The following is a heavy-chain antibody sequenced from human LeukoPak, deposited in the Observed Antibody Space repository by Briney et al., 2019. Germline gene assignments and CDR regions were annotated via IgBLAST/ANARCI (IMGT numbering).Heavy chain of an antibody. Sequence: PSETLSLTCTVSGASISSRPYYWGWIRQPPGKGLEWIGSISNSGSTYYSPSLKSRVTISVDTSKNQFSLKLSSVTAADTAVYYCARNPGDYGSWYLDLWGRGTLVTVSS. D-gene: IGHD4-17*01. CDR2: ISNSGST. CDR3: ARNPGDYGSWYLDL. CDR1: GASISSRPYY. J-gene: IGHJ2*01. V-gene: IGHV4-39*01.